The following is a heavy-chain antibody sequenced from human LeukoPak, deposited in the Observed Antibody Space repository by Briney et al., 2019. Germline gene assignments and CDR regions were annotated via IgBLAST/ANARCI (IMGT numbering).Heavy chain of an antibody. CDR2: ISYDGSNK. V-gene: IGHV3-30-3*01. CDR1: GFTFSSCA. CDR3: ARDFARSPGGY. Sequence: GGSLRLSCAASGFTFSSCAMHWVRQAPGKGLEWVAVISYDGSNKYYADSVKGRFTISRDNSKNTLYLQMNSLRAEDTAVYYCARDFARSPGGYWGQGTLVTVSS. J-gene: IGHJ4*02. D-gene: IGHD3-10*01.